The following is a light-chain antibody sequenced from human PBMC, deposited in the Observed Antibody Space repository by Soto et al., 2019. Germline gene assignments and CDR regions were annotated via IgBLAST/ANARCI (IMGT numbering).Light chain of an antibody. J-gene: IGKJ1*01. V-gene: IGKV1-39*01. CDR2: AAS. CDR3: QQTYTSVAT. Sequence: DIQVNQSPSSLSASVGDSVTLSCQTSQRVDSYIHWYQHQSGKPPKLLIYAASTLQDGVPSRFSGGGSGTAFSLIITGLQPGDSATYYCQQTYTSVATFGQGTKVDI. CDR1: QRVDSY.